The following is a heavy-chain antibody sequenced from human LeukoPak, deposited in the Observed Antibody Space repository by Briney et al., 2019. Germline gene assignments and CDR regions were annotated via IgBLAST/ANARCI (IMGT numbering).Heavy chain of an antibody. CDR3: AKVPLLWFGELAYYFDY. J-gene: IGHJ4*02. CDR1: GFTFSSYA. Sequence: GGSLRLSCAASGFTFSSYAMSWVRQAPGKGLEWVSAISGSGGSTYYADSVKGRFTISRDNSKNTLYLQMNSLRAEDTAVYYRAKVPLLWFGELAYYFDYWGQGTLVTVSS. V-gene: IGHV3-23*01. CDR2: ISGSGGST. D-gene: IGHD3-10*01.